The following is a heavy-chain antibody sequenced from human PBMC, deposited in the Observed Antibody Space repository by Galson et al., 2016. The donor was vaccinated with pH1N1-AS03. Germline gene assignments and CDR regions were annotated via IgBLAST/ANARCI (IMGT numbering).Heavy chain of an antibody. V-gene: IGHV1-69*06. J-gene: IGHJ4*02. CDR2: FIPIFGTA. CDR3: ARDNYYDTGAFYGHFDV. Sequence: SVKVSCKASEGTFSNFGISWVRQAPGQGLEWMGGFIPIFGTANVAQKFKGRVTITADNLELSSLRSDDTAVYYCARDNYYDTGAFYGHFDVWGQGTLLVVSS. D-gene: IGHD3-22*01. CDR1: EGTFSNFG.